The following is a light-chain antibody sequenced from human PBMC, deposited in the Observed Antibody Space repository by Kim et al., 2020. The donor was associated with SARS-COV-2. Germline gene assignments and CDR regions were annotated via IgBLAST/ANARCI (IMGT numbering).Light chain of an antibody. Sequence: VSPGQTASITCSGDKLGDKYACWYQQKPGQSPVLVIYQDSKRPSGIPERFSGSNSGNTATLTISGTQAMDEADYYCQAWDSSTAVVFGGGTQLNVL. CDR1: KLGDKY. CDR3: QAWDSSTAVV. CDR2: QDS. V-gene: IGLV3-1*01. J-gene: IGLJ2*01.